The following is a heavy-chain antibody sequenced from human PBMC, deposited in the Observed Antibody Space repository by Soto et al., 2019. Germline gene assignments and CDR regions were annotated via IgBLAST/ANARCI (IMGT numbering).Heavy chain of an antibody. Sequence: ASVNVSCKASGYTFSSYDINWVRQATGQGLEWMGWMNPSSGHAGYAQKFQGRVTMTRETAISTAYMELSSLKSEDTAVYFCARGRRVKLARGWGEGTLVNRSS. CDR2: MNPSSGHA. J-gene: IGHJ4*02. V-gene: IGHV1-8*01. CDR3: ARGRRVKLARG. CDR1: GYTFSSYD. D-gene: IGHD3-10*01.